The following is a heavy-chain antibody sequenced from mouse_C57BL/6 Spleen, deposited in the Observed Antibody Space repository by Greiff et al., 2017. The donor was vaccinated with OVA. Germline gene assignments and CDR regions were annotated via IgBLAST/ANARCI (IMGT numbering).Heavy chain of an antibody. D-gene: IGHD1-1*01. V-gene: IGHV1-19*01. CDR1: GYTFTDYY. CDR3: ARGHSTVVAYYYAMDY. Sequence: VQLQQSGPVLVKPGASVKMSCKASGYTFTDYYMNWVKQSHGKSLEWIGVINPYNGGTSYNQKFKGKATLTVDKSSSTAYMELNSLTSEDSAVYYCARGHSTVVAYYYAMDYWGQGTSVTVSS. CDR2: INPYNGGT. J-gene: IGHJ4*01.